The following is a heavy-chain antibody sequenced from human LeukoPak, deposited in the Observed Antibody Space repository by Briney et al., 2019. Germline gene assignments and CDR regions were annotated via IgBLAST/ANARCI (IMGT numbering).Heavy chain of an antibody. J-gene: IGHJ5*02. CDR1: GGSISSYY. CDR2: IYYSGST. CDR3: ARDDGSGSYFP. Sequence: SETLSLTCTVSGGSISSYYWSWIRQPPGKGLEWIGYIYYSGSTNYNPSLKSRVTISVDTSKNQFSLKLSSVTAADTAVYYCARDDGSGSYFPWGQGTLVTVSS. D-gene: IGHD3-10*01. V-gene: IGHV4-59*01.